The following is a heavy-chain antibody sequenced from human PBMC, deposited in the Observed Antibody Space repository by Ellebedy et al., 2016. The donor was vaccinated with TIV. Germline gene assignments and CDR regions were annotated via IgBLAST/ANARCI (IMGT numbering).Heavy chain of an antibody. CDR1: GFTFSGYW. V-gene: IGHV3-74*01. CDR3: AAVQYWEAAFDI. D-gene: IGHD2-8*02. CDR2: INGDGSST. J-gene: IGHJ3*02. Sequence: GESLKISCAASGFTFSGYWMHWVRQVPGKGLVWVSRINGDGSSTAYADSVKGRFTISRDNAKNTLYLQMNSLRAEDTAVYYCAAVQYWEAAFDIWGQGTMVTVSS.